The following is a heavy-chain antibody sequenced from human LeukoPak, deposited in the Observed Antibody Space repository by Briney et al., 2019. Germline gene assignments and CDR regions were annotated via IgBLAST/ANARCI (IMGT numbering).Heavy chain of an antibody. Sequence: SETLSLTCAVYGGSFSGYYWSWIRQPPGKALEWIGYIYYTGSTYYNPSLEGRVTISVDTSRNHFSVKLNSVTAADTAVYYCARSQNYYGSGDYWSQGTLVTVSS. D-gene: IGHD3-10*01. CDR2: IYYTGST. CDR3: ARSQNYYGSGDY. CDR1: GGSFSGYY. J-gene: IGHJ4*02. V-gene: IGHV4-59*01.